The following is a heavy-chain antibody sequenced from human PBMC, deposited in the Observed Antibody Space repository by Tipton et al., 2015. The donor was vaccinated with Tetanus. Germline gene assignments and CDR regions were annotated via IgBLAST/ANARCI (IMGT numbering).Heavy chain of an antibody. Sequence: LRLSCAAHGGSFSDYFWSWIRQSPGKGLEWIGEINYTGSTNYNPSLKSRVAMSVDTSKKQISLQLKSVTAADTAVYYCAASVVRWFDPWGQGARVTVSS. CDR1: GGSFSDYF. V-gene: IGHV4-34*01. D-gene: IGHD2-2*01. CDR3: AASVVRWFDP. J-gene: IGHJ5*02. CDR2: INYTGST.